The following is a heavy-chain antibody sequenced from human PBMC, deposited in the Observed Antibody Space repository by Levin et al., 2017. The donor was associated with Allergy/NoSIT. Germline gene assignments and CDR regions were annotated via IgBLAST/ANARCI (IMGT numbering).Heavy chain of an antibody. CDR3: ARDFVGSSWPPLNFDY. CDR2: FSYDGTNK. D-gene: IGHD6-13*01. V-gene: IGHV3-30-3*01. CDR1: GFTFSYYS. Sequence: PGESLKISCAASGFTFSYYSMHWVRQAPGKGLEWVAVFSYDGTNKYYADSVKGRFTISRDNSKNTLYLQMNSLRAEDTAVYYCARDFVGSSWPPLNFDYWGQGTLVTVSS. J-gene: IGHJ4*02.